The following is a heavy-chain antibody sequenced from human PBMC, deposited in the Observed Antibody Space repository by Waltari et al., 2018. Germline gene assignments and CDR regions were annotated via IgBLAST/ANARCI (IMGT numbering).Heavy chain of an antibody. CDR2: INTNTGHP. CDR1: GDTYNLSA. D-gene: IGHD6-13*01. CDR3: ATVLGAAPATRVT. J-gene: IGHJ4*02. Sequence: QAQLVQSGSELKKPGASVNIPCKASGDTYNLSAINWVRQAPGQGLEWMGWINTNTGHPSYAQGFTRRFVFSFDTSVNTAFLQINSLKADDTAMYYCATVLGAAPATRVTWGQGTLVTVSS. V-gene: IGHV7-4-1*02.